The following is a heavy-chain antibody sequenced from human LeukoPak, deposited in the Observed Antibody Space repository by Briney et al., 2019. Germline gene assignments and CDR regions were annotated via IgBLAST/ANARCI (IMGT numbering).Heavy chain of an antibody. D-gene: IGHD3-3*01. CDR1: GGSFSGYY. V-gene: IGHV4-34*01. CDR3: ARETITIFGVVIHYGMDV. J-gene: IGHJ6*02. Sequence: SETLSLTCAVYGGSFSGYYWSWIRQPPGKGLEWIGEINHSGSTNYNPSLKSRVTISVDTSENQFSLKLSSVTAADTAVYYCARETITIFGVVIHYGMDVWGQGTTVTVSS. CDR2: INHSGST.